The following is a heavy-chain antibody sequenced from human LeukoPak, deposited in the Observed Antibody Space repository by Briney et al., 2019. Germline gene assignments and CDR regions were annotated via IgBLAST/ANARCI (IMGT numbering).Heavy chain of an antibody. D-gene: IGHD2-15*01. J-gene: IGHJ3*02. CDR3: ARAPLLARAFDI. CDR1: GVSISNGF. CDR2: IHNSGIS. V-gene: IGHV4-4*08. Sequence: SETLSLTCTVSGVSISNGFWSWIRQPPGKEPEWIGSIHNSGISNYIPSLKSRLTISRDTSKNQFSLKLSSVTAADTAVYYCARAPLLARAFDIWGQGTMVTVSS.